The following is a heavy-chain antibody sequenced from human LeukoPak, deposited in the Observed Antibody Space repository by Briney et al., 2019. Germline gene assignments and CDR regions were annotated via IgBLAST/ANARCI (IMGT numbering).Heavy chain of an antibody. Sequence: PGGSLRLSCAASGFTFSSYAMSWVRQAPGKGLEWVSAISGSGGSTYYADSVKGRFTISRDNSKNTLYLQMNSLRVEDTAVYYCARDLSSYGDSFVALVSWGQGALVTVSS. CDR2: ISGSGGST. D-gene: IGHD4-17*01. J-gene: IGHJ4*02. CDR1: GFTFSSYA. CDR3: ARDLSSYGDSFVALVS. V-gene: IGHV3-23*01.